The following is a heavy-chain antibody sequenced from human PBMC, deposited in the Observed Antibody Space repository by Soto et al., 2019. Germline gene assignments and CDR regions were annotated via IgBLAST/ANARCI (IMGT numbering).Heavy chain of an antibody. D-gene: IGHD2-15*01. J-gene: IGHJ3*02. CDR1: GGSISSGDYY. CDR3: ARGGRIGAFDI. CDR2: IYYSGST. Sequence: PSETLSLTCTVSGGSISSGDYYWSWIRQPPGKGLEWIGYIYYSGSTYYNPSLKSRVTISVDTSKNQFSLKLSSVTAADTAAYYCARGGRIGAFDIWGQGTMVTVSS. V-gene: IGHV4-30-4*01.